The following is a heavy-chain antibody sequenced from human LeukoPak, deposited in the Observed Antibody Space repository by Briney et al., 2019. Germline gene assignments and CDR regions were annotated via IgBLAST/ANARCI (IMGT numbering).Heavy chain of an antibody. CDR1: GFAFSFYA. V-gene: IGHV3-23*01. D-gene: IGHD6-19*01. J-gene: IGHJ5*01. CDR2: XXXNSGTT. CDR3: AKPVSGGLAVTADWFHP. Sequence: PGGSLRLSCAASGFAFSFYAXSXXRQPPGXXLXXXXXXXXNSGTTSYAASVRGRXTISXDNSKNTLYLQVNTLRADDTATYYCAKPVSGGLAVTADWFHPWGQGTLVVVSS.